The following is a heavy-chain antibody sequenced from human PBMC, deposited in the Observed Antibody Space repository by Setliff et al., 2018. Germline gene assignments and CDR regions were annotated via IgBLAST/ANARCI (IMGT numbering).Heavy chain of an antibody. CDR1: GYSFTSHY. CDR2: INPGGLTS. J-gene: IGHJ3*02. Sequence: WASVKVSCKTSGYSFTSHYVHWVRQAPGQGLEWMGIINPGGLTSSSTQKFEGRVTMTRDTSISTGYMELSRLRSDDTAVYYCARDLNRWFGEFAFDIWGQGTMVTVSS. D-gene: IGHD3-10*01. V-gene: IGHV1-46*01. CDR3: ARDLNRWFGEFAFDI.